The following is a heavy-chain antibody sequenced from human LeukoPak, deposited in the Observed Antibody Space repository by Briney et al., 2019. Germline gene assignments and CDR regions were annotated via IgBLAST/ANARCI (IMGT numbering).Heavy chain of an antibody. J-gene: IGHJ4*02. CDR1: GGSITGYY. Sequence: SETLSPTCAVYGGSITGYYLSWTRQTPGRGLEWVGAIHYTGGTSYNPSLKSRATISTDTSKNQFSLRLSSVTAADTAVYYCARGNILTGYCFDFWGQGALVTVSS. CDR2: IHYTGGT. V-gene: IGHV4-34*01. D-gene: IGHD3-9*01. CDR3: ARGNILTGYCFDF.